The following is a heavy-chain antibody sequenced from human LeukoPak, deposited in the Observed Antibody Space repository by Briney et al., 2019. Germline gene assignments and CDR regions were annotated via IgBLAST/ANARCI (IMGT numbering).Heavy chain of an antibody. CDR2: ISGSGGST. CDR3: ARSIYASGSFYTFDI. Sequence: PGGSLRLSCAASGFTFSSYAMSWVRQAPGKAPEWVSGISGSGGSTYSADSVKGRFTISRDNSKNTLYLQMNTLRAEDTAVYYCARSIYASGSFYTFDIWGQGIMVTVSS. D-gene: IGHD3-10*01. J-gene: IGHJ3*02. V-gene: IGHV3-23*01. CDR1: GFTFSSYA.